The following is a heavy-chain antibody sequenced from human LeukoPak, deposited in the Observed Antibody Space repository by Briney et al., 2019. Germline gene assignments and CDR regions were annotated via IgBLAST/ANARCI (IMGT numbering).Heavy chain of an antibody. CDR3: ARAYRTSPVTTPGEFDP. J-gene: IGHJ5*02. CDR2: IYHSGST. Sequence: SGTLSLTCAVSGGSITSSNWWSWVRQPPGKGLAWIGEIYHSGSTNYNPSLKSRVTISVDKSKNQFSLKLSSVTAADTAVYYCARAYRTSPVTTPGEFDPWGQGTLVTVSS. D-gene: IGHD4-17*01. CDR1: GGSITSSNW. V-gene: IGHV4-4*02.